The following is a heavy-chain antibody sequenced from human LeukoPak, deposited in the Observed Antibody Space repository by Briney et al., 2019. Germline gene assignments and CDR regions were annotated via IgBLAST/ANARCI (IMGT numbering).Heavy chain of an antibody. D-gene: IGHD3-3*01. CDR1: GYSISSGYY. Sequence: SETLSLTCTVSGYSISSGYYWGWIRQPPGKGLEWIGNIYHSGSTYSNPSLKSRVIISVDTSKNQFSLKLSSVTAADTAVYWCARGAFGVLLSAFDIWGQGTMVNVSS. CDR2: IYHSGST. V-gene: IGHV4-38-2*02. J-gene: IGHJ3*02. CDR3: ARGAFGVLLSAFDI.